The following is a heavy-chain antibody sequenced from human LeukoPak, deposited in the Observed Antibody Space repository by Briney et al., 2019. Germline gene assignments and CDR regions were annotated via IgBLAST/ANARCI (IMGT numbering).Heavy chain of an antibody. D-gene: IGHD6-13*01. J-gene: IGHJ6*03. CDR2: IYTSGST. Sequence: SQTLSLTCTVSGGSISSGSYYWSWIRQPAGKGLEWIGRIYTSGSTNYNPSLKSRVTISVDTSKNQFSLKLSSVTAADTAVYYCAREHGYSSSWYDYYYYYYMDVWGKGTTVTISS. CDR3: AREHGYSSSWYDYYYYYYMDV. CDR1: GGSISSGSYY. V-gene: IGHV4-61*02.